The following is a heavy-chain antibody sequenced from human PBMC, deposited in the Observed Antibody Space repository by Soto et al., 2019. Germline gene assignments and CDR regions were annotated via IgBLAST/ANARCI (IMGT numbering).Heavy chain of an antibody. CDR2: IYSGGST. CDR3: ARDSPYYGSGSYFY. V-gene: IGHV3-53*01. D-gene: IGHD3-10*01. J-gene: IGHJ4*02. Sequence: GGSLRLSCAASGFTVSSNYMSWVRQAPGKGLEWVSVIYSGGSTYYADSVKGRFTISRDNSKNTLYLQMNSLRAEDAAVYYCARDSPYYGSGSYFYWGQGTLVTVSS. CDR1: GFTVSSNY.